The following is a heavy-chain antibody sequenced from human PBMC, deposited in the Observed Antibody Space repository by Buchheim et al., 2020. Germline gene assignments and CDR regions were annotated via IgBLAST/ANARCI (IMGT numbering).Heavy chain of an antibody. V-gene: IGHV4-31*03. CDR3: ARGWRTGSGSPRSLYYYYGMDV. CDR1: GGSISSGGYY. J-gene: IGHJ6*02. CDR2: INHSGST. D-gene: IGHD3-10*01. Sequence: QVQLQESGPGLVKPSQTLSLTCTVSGGSISSGGYYWSWIRQPPGKGLEWIGEINHSGSTNYNPSLKSRVTISVDTSKNQFSLKLSSVTAADTAVYYCARGWRTGSGSPRSLYYYYGMDVWGQGTT.